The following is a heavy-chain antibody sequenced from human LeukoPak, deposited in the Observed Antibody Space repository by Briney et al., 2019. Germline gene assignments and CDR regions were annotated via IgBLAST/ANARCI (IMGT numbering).Heavy chain of an antibody. J-gene: IGHJ5*02. V-gene: IGHV4-59*01. CDR2: IYYSGST. CDR1: GGSISSYY. CDR3: ARDSGVLWFGELFLSGFDP. D-gene: IGHD3-10*01. Sequence: PSETLSLTCTVSGGSISSYYWSWIRQPPGKGLEWIGYIYYSGSTNYNPSLKSRVTISVDTSKNQFSLKLSSVTAADTAVYYCARDSGVLWFGELFLSGFDPWGQGTLVTVSS.